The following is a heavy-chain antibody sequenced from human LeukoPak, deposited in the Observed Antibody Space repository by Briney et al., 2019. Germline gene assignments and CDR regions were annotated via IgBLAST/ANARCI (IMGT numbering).Heavy chain of an antibody. Sequence: ASVKVSCKASGYTFTGYYMHWVRQAPGQGLEWMGWINPNSGGTDYAQKFQGRVTMTRDTSISTAYMELSRLRSDDTAVYYCARAAGYSSSWYSPYNYYYYGMDVWGQGTTVTVSS. CDR2: INPNSGGT. V-gene: IGHV1-2*02. D-gene: IGHD6-13*01. CDR3: ARAAGYSSSWYSPYNYYYYGMDV. CDR1: GYTFTGYY. J-gene: IGHJ6*02.